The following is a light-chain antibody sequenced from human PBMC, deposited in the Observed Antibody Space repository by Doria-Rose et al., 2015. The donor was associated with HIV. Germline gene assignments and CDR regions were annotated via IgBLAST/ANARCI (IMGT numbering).Light chain of an antibody. V-gene: IGKV3-20*01. Sequence: LTQSPGTLSLSPGERATLSCRASHSYSSNYLAWYQQKPGQAPSLLIYDGSTRATGIPDRFGASGSGTDFTLTINRLEPEDFALYYCHQYGTSWTFGQGTKVEI. CDR3: HQYGTSWT. CDR2: DGS. CDR1: HSYSSNY. J-gene: IGKJ1*01.